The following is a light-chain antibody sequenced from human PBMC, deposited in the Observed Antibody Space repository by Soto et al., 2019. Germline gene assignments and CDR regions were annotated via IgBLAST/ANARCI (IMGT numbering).Light chain of an antibody. CDR2: EVT. J-gene: IGLJ2*01. CDR3: SSYAGINNLV. V-gene: IGLV2-8*01. CDR1: SSDVGGYNY. Sequence: QSVLTQPPSASGSPGQSVTISCSGTSSDVGGYNYVSWYQQYPGKAPKLMIYEVTKRPSGVPDRFSGSKSGNTASLTVSGLQAEDEAYYFCSSYAGINNLVFGGGTKVTVL.